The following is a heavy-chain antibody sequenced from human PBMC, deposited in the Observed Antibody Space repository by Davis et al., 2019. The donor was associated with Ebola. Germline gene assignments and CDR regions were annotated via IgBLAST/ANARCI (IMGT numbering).Heavy chain of an antibody. Sequence: GGSLRLSCTDSVITFSSYAMIWVRQAPGKGLEWVSGISWNSGSIGYADSVKGRFTISRDNAKNSLYLQMNSLRAEDTALYYCAKGPYYYGSGFDYWGQGTLVTVSS. V-gene: IGHV3-9*01. CDR1: VITFSSYA. D-gene: IGHD3-10*01. CDR2: ISWNSGSI. CDR3: AKGPYYYGSGFDY. J-gene: IGHJ4*02.